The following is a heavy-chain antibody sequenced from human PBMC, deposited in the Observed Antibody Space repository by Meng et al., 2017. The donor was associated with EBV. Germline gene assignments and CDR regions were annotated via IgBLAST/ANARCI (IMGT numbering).Heavy chain of an antibody. V-gene: IGHV2-5*02. J-gene: IGHJ4*02. Sequence: QICLKESRPTLEKPTLTLTLTCNFSGLPLSTRGVGVGWIRQPPGKALEWLALIYWDDDQRYSPSLKSRLTITKDTSKNQVVLTMSNMDPVDAATYYCAHIIAARPFDYWGQGTLVTVSS. D-gene: IGHD6-6*01. CDR1: GLPLSTRGVG. CDR2: IYWDDDQ. CDR3: AHIIAARPFDY.